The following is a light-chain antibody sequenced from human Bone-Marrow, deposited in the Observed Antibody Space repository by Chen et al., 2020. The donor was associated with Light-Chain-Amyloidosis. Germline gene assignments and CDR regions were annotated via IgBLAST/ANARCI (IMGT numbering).Light chain of an antibody. Sequence: EIVVTQSPATLSVSPGERATLSCRASQSVGSNLAWYRQSPGQPPRLLINGASTRATGIPGRFSGSGSGTEFTLTITSLQSEDFAVYYCQQYNDWPLTFGGGTKVEIK. V-gene: IGKV3-15*01. CDR3: QQYNDWPLT. CDR2: GAS. CDR1: QSVGSN. J-gene: IGKJ4*01.